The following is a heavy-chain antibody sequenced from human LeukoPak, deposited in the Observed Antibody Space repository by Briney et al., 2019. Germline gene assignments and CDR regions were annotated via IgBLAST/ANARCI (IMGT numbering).Heavy chain of an antibody. Sequence: SETLSLTCTVSGGSISSYYWSWLRQPPGKGLEYIGYTHYSGNTYDNPSLKSRVTISVDTSKNQFSLKLNSVTAADTAVYYCARHRSKWLQSSFDYWGQGTLVTVSS. CDR1: GGSISSYY. D-gene: IGHD5-24*01. V-gene: IGHV4-59*08. CDR2: THYSGNT. CDR3: ARHRSKWLQSSFDY. J-gene: IGHJ4*02.